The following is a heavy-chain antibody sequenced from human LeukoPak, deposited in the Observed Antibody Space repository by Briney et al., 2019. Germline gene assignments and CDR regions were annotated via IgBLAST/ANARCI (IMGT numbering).Heavy chain of an antibody. Sequence: GGSLRLSCAASGFTFSSYGMNWVRQAPGKGLVWVARTNSDESSTSYADSVKGRFTISRDKAKNTLYLQMNSLRAEDTAVYYCAKRSSSWSQNYWGQGTLVTVSS. V-gene: IGHV3-74*01. CDR2: TNSDESST. CDR1: GFTFSSYG. CDR3: AKRSSSWSQNY. D-gene: IGHD6-13*01. J-gene: IGHJ4*02.